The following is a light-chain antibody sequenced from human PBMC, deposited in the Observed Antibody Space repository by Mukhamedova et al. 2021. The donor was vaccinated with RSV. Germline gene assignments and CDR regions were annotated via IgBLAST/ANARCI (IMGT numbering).Light chain of an antibody. CDR1: NSSY. J-gene: IGKJ2*01. Sequence: NSSYKQWYQRRVHGKAPKLLIYDASNLETGVPSRFSGSGSGTDFTFTISSLQPEDIATYYCQQYDNLPPGLYTFGQGTKLEIK. CDR2: DAS. V-gene: IGKV1-33*01. CDR3: QQYDNLPPGLYT.